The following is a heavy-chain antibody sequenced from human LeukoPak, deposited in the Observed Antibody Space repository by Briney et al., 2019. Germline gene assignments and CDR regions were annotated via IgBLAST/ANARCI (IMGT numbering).Heavy chain of an antibody. Sequence: GGSLRLSCAASGFTFSSYEMNWVRQAPGRGLEWISYISSSGRTIYYADSVKGRFTISRDNAKNSLYLQMNSLRVEDTAVYYCARWCLTGEYGMDVWGQGTTVTVSS. D-gene: IGHD1-20*01. CDR3: ARWCLTGEYGMDV. V-gene: IGHV3-48*03. CDR2: ISSSGRTI. J-gene: IGHJ6*02. CDR1: GFTFSSYE.